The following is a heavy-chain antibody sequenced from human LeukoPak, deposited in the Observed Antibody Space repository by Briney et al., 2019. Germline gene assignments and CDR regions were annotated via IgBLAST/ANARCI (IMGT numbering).Heavy chain of an antibody. CDR1: GGSISTNSYY. J-gene: IGHJ6*04. D-gene: IGHD3-10*02. CDR3: AELGITMIGGV. CDR2: ISSSGSTI. Sequence: LSLTCTVSGGSISTNSYYWGWIRQAPGKGLEWVSYISSSGSTIYYADSVKGRFTISRDNAKNSLYLQMNSLRAEDTAVYYCAELGITMIGGVWGKGTTVTISS. V-gene: IGHV3-11*04.